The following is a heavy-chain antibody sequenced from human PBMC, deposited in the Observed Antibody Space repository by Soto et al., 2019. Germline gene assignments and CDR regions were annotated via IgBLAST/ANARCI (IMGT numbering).Heavy chain of an antibody. CDR1: GVSISSYY. J-gene: IGHJ6*02. CDR2: IYYSGST. V-gene: IGHV4-59*01. CDR3: ARLPTMFRGVPNYYYYYGMDI. D-gene: IGHD3-10*01. Sequence: SETRCLTCTVSGVSISSYYWSWIRQPPGKGLEWIGYIYYSGSTNYNPSLKSRVTISVDTSKNQFSLKLSSVTAADTAVYYCARLPTMFRGVPNYYYYYGMDIWGQGTTVTVSS.